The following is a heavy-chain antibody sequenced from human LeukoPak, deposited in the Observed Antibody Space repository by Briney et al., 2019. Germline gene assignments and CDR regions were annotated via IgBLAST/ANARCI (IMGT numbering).Heavy chain of an antibody. Sequence: SETLSLTCTVSGGSISSGSYYWSWIRQPPGKGLEWIGEINHSGSTNYNPSLKSRVTISVDTSKNQFSLKLSSVTAADTAVYYCASTGKPSYHYYYYMDVWGKGTTVTVSS. CDR3: ASTGKPSYHYYYYMDV. J-gene: IGHJ6*03. V-gene: IGHV4-39*07. CDR1: GGSISSGSYY. D-gene: IGHD3-10*01. CDR2: INHSGST.